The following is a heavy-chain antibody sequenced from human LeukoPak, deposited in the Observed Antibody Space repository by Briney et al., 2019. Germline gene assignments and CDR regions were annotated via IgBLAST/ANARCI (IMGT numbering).Heavy chain of an antibody. J-gene: IGHJ3*02. CDR3: TTDMTTVTFDAFDI. Sequence: GGSLRLSCAASGLTFNNAWMNWVRQAPGKGLEWVGRIKSKTDGGTTDYAAPVKGRFTISRDDSKNTLYLQMNSLKTEDTAVYYCTTDMTTVTFDAFDIWGQGTMVTVSS. V-gene: IGHV3-15*01. CDR2: IKSKTDGGTT. D-gene: IGHD4-17*01. CDR1: GLTFNNAW.